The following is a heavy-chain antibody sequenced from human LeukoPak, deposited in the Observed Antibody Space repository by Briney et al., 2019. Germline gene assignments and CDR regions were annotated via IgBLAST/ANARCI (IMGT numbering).Heavy chain of an antibody. J-gene: IGHJ4*02. V-gene: IGHV4-59*08. Sequence: SETLSLTCTVSGASIRSYYWSWIRQPPGKGLEWIGYIHYSGSTNYNPSLKSRVTISVDTSKNQLSLKLCSVTAADTAVYYCARHSPVYYDFDFWGQGTLVTVSS. CDR2: IHYSGST. CDR3: ARHSPVYYDFDF. CDR1: GASIRSYY. D-gene: IGHD3-10*01.